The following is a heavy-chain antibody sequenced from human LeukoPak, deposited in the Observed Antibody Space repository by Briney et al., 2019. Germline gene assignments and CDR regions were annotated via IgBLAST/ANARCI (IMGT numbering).Heavy chain of an antibody. CDR3: ARVVYDPNAYDL. CDR1: GFTFSSYA. J-gene: IGHJ3*01. V-gene: IGHV3-30*04. Sequence: PGGSLRLSCAASGFTFSSYAMHWVRQAPGKGLDWVAVISYDGTNKYYADFVKGRFTISRDNPKNTLYLQMNSLRAEDTAVYYCARVVYDPNAYDLWGQGTMVTVSS. CDR2: ISYDGTNK. D-gene: IGHD3-16*01.